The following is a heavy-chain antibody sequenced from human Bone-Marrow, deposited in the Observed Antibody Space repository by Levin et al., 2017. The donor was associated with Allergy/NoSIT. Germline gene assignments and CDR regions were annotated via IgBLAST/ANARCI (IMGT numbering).Heavy chain of an antibody. CDR3: ARAGGYSYGLLVHEV. CDR1: GGSISSYY. Sequence: SETLSLTCTVSGGSISSYYWSWIRQPPGKGLGWIGYIYYSGSTNYNPSLKSRVTISVDTSKNQFSLKLSSVTAADTAVYYCARAGGYSYGLLVHEVWGQGTTVTVSS. J-gene: IGHJ6*02. D-gene: IGHD5-18*01. CDR2: IYYSGST. V-gene: IGHV4-59*01.